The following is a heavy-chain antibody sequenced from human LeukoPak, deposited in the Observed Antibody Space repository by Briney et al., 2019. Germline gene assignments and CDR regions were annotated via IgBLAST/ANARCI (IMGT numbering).Heavy chain of an antibody. CDR3: ARAPLLGRFLEWLPRHFDF. CDR2: ISRSGSTI. D-gene: IGHD3-3*01. V-gene: IGHV3-11*04. CDR1: GFTCSDTY. Sequence: GGSLRLSSVASGFTCSDTYISCFGHAPGRGRKWVSYISRSGSTIYCADSVKGRFTLSRDKAKNSLYLQMNKLRAVDTAMYYCARAPLLGRFLEWLPRHFDFWPERTLDTVSS. J-gene: IGHJ4*02.